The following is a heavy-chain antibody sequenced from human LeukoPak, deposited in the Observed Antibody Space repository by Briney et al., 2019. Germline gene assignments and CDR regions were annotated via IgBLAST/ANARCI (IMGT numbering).Heavy chain of an antibody. V-gene: IGHV3-30*18. CDR2: ISYDGSNK. CDR3: AKDRYDSSGYYFFFDY. Sequence: PGGSLRLSCAASGFTFSSYGMHWVRQAPGKGLEWAAVISYDGSNKYYADSVKGRFTISRDNSKNTLYLQMNSLRAEDTAVYCCAKDRYDSSGYYFFFDYWGQGTLVTVSS. J-gene: IGHJ4*02. CDR1: GFTFSSYG. D-gene: IGHD3-22*01.